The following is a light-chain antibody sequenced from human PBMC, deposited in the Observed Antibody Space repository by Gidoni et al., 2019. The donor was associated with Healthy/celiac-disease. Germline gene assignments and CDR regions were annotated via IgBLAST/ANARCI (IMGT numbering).Light chain of an antibody. Sequence: DIQMTQSPSSLSAPVGDRVTITCRASQSISSYLNWYQQKPGKAPKLLIYAASSLQSGVPSRFSGSGSGTDFTLTISSLQPEDFATYYCQQSYSTPYTLXQXTKLEIK. V-gene: IGKV1-39*01. J-gene: IGKJ2*01. CDR3: QQSYSTPYT. CDR1: QSISSY. CDR2: AAS.